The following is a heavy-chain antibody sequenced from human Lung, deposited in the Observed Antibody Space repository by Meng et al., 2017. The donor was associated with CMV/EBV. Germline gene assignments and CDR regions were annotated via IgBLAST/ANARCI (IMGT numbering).Heavy chain of an antibody. CDR3: AKDRVARWLAAEVDYYGMDP. CDR2: VYYDGSNQ. D-gene: IGHD6-19*01. Sequence: SCAPSGFIFSSYAMHWVRQAPGKGLEWVALVYYDGSNQYYSDSVRGRFNISRDNSKNTLFLQMNSLRGEDTGVYYCAKDRVARWLAAEVDYYGMDPXGQGXTVTVSS. V-gene: IGHV3-33*06. J-gene: IGHJ6*02. CDR1: GFIFSSYA.